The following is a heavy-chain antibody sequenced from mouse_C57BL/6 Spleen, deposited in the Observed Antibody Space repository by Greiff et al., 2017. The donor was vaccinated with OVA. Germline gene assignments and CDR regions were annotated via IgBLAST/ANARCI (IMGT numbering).Heavy chain of an antibody. CDR2: IDPSDSYT. D-gene: IGHD1-1*01. J-gene: IGHJ2*01. CDR1: GYTFTSYW. CDR3: ARSGDGSSPLGY. V-gene: IGHV1-59*01. Sequence: QVQLKQPGAELVRPGTSVKLSCKASGYTFTSYWMHWVKQRPGQGLEWIGVIDPSDSYTNYNQKFKGKATLTVDTSSSTAYMQLSSLTSEDSAVYYCARSGDGSSPLGYWGQGTTLTVSS.